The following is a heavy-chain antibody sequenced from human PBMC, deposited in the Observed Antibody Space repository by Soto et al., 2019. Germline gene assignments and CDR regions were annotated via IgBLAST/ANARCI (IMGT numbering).Heavy chain of an antibody. CDR2: IYWDDDK. D-gene: IGHD1-1*01. J-gene: IGHJ4*02. V-gene: IGHV2-5*02. CDR3: ADTNRRDGYNYY. CDR1: GFSLSTSGVG. Sequence: QITLKESGPTLVKPTQPLTLTCTFSGFSLSTSGVGVGWIRQPPGKALEWLALIYWDDDKRYSPSLKSRLTNXKXXSKNQVVLTMTNMDPVDTATYYCADTNRRDGYNYYWGQGTLVTVSS.